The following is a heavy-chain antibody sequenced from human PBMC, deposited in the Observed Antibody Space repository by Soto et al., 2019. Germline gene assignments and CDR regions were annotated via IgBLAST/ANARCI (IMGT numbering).Heavy chain of an antibody. Sequence: ASVKVSCKASGYTFTDYAMHWVRPAPGQGLEWMGWSNTYTGNTDYARSLQGRVTMTTDTSTNTAYMELRSLTSDDTAVYYCARDRLSRASTITFDYWGQGVLVTVSS. J-gene: IGHJ4*02. CDR1: GYTFTDYA. CDR3: ARDRLSRASTITFDY. CDR2: SNTYTGNT. D-gene: IGHD2-15*01. V-gene: IGHV1-18*01.